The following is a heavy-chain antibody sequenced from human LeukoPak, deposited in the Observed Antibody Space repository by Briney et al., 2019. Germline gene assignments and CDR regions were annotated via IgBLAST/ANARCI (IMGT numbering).Heavy chain of an antibody. CDR2: VYSSGTT. CDR1: GDSINNFY. D-gene: IGHD6-13*01. CDR3: ARGYKPASGKDGAFDI. Sequence: KPSETLSLTCTVSGDSINNFYWSWIRQPAGKGLEWIGRVYSSGTTDYNPSLKSRVSMSVDTSSNQFSLRLRSMTAADTALYYCARGYKPASGKDGAFDIWGQGTMVTVSS. V-gene: IGHV4-4*07. J-gene: IGHJ3*02.